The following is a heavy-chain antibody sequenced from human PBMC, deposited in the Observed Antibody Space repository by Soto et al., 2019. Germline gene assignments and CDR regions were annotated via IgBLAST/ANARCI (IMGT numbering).Heavy chain of an antibody. CDR2: IYPGDSDT. D-gene: IGHD7-27*01. CDR3: PGRVWRSKTGGPYFFDS. Sequence: GESLKISCKGSGYIFANYCVNWVRQVPVKGLEWMGIIYPGDSDTRYSPSFQGQVTISVDNSMSTAFVQWSDLEASETAIYYCPGRVWRSKTGGPYFFDSWGQGTLVTVSS. J-gene: IGHJ4*02. V-gene: IGHV5-51*01. CDR1: GYIFANYC.